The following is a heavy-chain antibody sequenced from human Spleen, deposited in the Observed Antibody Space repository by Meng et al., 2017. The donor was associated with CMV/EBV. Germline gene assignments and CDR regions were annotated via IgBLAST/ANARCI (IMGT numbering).Heavy chain of an antibody. V-gene: IGHV5-51*01. CDR2: IYPGDSNI. CDR3: VRHDGWELLMGIDY. D-gene: IGHD1-26*01. CDR1: GYSFTSYW. Sequence: GESLKISCKGSGYSFTSYWIGWVRQMPGKGLEWMGIIYPGDSNIKYSPSFEGQVTISADKSINTAYLQWSSLKASDSAMYYCVRHDGWELLMGIDYWGQGTLVTVSS. J-gene: IGHJ4*02.